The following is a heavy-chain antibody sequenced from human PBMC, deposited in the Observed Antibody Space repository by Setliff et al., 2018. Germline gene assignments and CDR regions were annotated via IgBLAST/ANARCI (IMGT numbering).Heavy chain of an antibody. D-gene: IGHD7-27*01. J-gene: IGHJ4*02. Sequence: GGSLRLSCAASGFTFSSDPMSWIRQAPGKGLEWVSYISSSGSTIYYADSVKGRFTISRDNVKNSLFLQMNSLRAEDTAVYYCVRDLHWGFDYWGLGTLVTVSS. CDR1: GFTFSSDP. V-gene: IGHV3-48*01. CDR2: ISSSGSTI. CDR3: VRDLHWGFDY.